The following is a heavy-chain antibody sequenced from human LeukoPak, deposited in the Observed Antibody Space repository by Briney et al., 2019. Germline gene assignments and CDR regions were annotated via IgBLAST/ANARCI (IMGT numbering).Heavy chain of an antibody. D-gene: IGHD2-2*01. J-gene: IGHJ6*04. CDR2: IIPIFGTA. CDR1: GGTFSSYA. CDR3: ARDLLGYCSSTSCPRTGYGMDV. V-gene: IGHV1-69*01. Sequence: GSSVKVSCKASGGTFSSYAISWVRQAPGQGLEWMGGIIPIFGTANYAQKFQGRVTITADESTSTAYMELSSLRSEDTAVYYCARDLLGYCSSTSCPRTGYGMDVWGKGTTVTVSS.